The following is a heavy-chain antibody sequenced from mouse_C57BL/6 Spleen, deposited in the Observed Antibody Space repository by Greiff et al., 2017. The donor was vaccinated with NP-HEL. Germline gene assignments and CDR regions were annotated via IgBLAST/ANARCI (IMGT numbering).Heavy chain of an antibody. CDR2: ISSGGSYI. CDR1: GFTFSSYG. D-gene: IGHD4-1*01. CDR3: ARLGSCAMDY. V-gene: IGHV5-6*01. J-gene: IGHJ4*01. Sequence: EVQLVESGGDLVKPGGSLKLSCAASGFTFSSYGMSWVRQTPDKRLEWVATISSGGSYIYYPDTVKGRFTISRDNAKNTLYLKMSSLKTEDTAMYYCARLGSCAMDYWGHGTSVTVSS.